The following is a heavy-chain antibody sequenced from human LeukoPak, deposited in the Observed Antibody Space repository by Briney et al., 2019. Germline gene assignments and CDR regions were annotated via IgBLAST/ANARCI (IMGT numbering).Heavy chain of an antibody. CDR3: ARGRYFDC. D-gene: IGHD3-9*01. J-gene: IGHJ4*02. Sequence: PGGCLRLSCAASGFTFNRYWMSWVRQAPGKGLEWVANIKEDGSEKYYVDSVKGRFTISRDNAKNSLYLQMDSLRAEDTAVYYCARGRYFDCWGQGTLVTVSS. CDR1: GFTFNRYW. V-gene: IGHV3-7*01. CDR2: IKEDGSEK.